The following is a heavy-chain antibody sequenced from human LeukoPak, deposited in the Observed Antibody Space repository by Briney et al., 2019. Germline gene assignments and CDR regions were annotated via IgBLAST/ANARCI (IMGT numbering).Heavy chain of an antibody. CDR3: ARVASTVTRTNAFDI. D-gene: IGHD4-17*01. Sequence: GGSLRLSCAASGFTFRSYSMHWVRQAPGKGLEWVSFITSSSSTIYYADSVKGRFTISRDNAKNSLYLQMNSLRAEDTAVYYCARVASTVTRTNAFDIWGQGTMVTVSS. CDR1: GFTFRSYS. CDR2: ITSSSSTI. J-gene: IGHJ3*02. V-gene: IGHV3-48*04.